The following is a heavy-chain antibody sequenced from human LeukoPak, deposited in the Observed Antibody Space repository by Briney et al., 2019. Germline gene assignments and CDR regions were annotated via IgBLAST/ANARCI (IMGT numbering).Heavy chain of an antibody. V-gene: IGHV3-23*01. CDR1: GFTFSSYA. CDR3: AKIMAVAFPQKYYFDY. J-gene: IGHJ4*02. D-gene: IGHD6-19*01. CDR2: ISGSGGST. Sequence: GGSLRLSCAASGFTFSSYAMSWVRQAPGKGLEWVSAISGSGGSTYYADSVKGRFTISRDNSKNTLYLQMNSLRAEDTAVYYCAKIMAVAFPQKYYFDYWGQGTLVTVSS.